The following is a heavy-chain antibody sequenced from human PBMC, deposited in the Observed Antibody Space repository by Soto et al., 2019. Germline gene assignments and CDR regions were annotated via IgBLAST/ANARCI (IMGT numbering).Heavy chain of an antibody. J-gene: IGHJ4*02. CDR3: AKQGVVVTAIDY. V-gene: IGHV3-23*01. CDR1: GFTFSSYA. Sequence: EVQLLESGGDLVQPGGSLRLSRAASGFTFSSYAMSWVRQAPGKGLEWGSAISASGARAYYADSVEGRFTFSRDNSKNTLYLQMDSLRAEDTAVYYCAKQGVVVTAIDYWGQGTLVTVSS. D-gene: IGHD2-21*02. CDR2: ISASGARA.